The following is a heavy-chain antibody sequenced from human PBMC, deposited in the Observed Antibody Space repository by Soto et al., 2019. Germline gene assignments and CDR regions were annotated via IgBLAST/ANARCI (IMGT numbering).Heavy chain of an antibody. CDR2: IYPGDSDT. CDR3: ARVARRDTAMLSSFDY. Sequence: GESLGISCKGSGYSFTSYWIGWVRQMPGKGLEWMGIIYPGDSDTRYSPSFQGQVTISADNSISTAYLQWSRLKASDTAMYYCARVARRDTAMLSSFDYWGQETLVTVSS. CDR1: GYSFTSYW. J-gene: IGHJ4*02. D-gene: IGHD5-18*01. V-gene: IGHV5-51*01.